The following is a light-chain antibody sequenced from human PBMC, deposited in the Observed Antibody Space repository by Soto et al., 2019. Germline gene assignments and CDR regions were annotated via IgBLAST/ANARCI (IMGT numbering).Light chain of an antibody. CDR1: ETVSTN. CDR2: DVS. Sequence: ETVLTQSPATLSVSTGERVTLSCRASETVSTNLAWYQQRPGQAPRLLIYDVSTGATGIPARFSGRRSGTEFTLTIGSLQSEDFAVYYCRQYNNWPITFGQGTRLEIK. V-gene: IGKV3-15*01. CDR3: RQYNNWPIT. J-gene: IGKJ5*01.